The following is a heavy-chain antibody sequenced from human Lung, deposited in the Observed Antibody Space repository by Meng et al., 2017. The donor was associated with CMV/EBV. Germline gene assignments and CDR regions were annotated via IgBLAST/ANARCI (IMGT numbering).Heavy chain of an antibody. V-gene: IGHV1-8*01. Sequence: SVXVSXXASGYTFTSYDISWVRQAPGQGLEWMGWMNPNSGNTDSAQNFQGRVTMTRNTSISTAYMELSSLRSEDTAVYYCARAVYCIGTTCFFHPMAVWGQGTTVTVSS. CDR3: ARAVYCIGTTCFFHPMAV. D-gene: IGHD2-2*01. J-gene: IGHJ6*02. CDR2: MNPNSGNT. CDR1: GYTFTSYD.